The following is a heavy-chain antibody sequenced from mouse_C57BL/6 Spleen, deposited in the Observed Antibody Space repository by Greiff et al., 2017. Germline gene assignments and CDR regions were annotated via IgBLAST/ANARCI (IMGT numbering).Heavy chain of an antibody. CDR3: ARPLLWRLQASFDV. CDR1: GYTFTSYW. J-gene: IGHJ1*03. D-gene: IGHD2-13*01. Sequence: VKLQQPGAELVKPGASVKLSCKASGYTFTSYWMHWVKQRPGQGLEWIGMIHPNSGSTNYNEKFKSKATLTVDKSSSTAYMQLSSLTSEDSAVYYCARPLLWRLQASFDVWGTGTTVTVSS. V-gene: IGHV1-64*01. CDR2: IHPNSGST.